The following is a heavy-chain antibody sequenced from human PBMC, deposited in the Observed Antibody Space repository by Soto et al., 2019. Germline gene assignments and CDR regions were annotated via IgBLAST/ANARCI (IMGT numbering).Heavy chain of an antibody. J-gene: IGHJ2*01. CDR2: IYYSGST. CDR1: GGSISSGGYY. D-gene: IGHD3-22*01. Sequence: QVQLQESGPGLVKPSQTLSLTCTVSGGSISSGGYYWSWIRQHPGKGLEWIGYIYYSGSTYYNPYIKSRVTLSVDTSKNQFSLKLSSVTAADTAVYYCARVTYYYDSSGYRYFDLWGRGTLVTVSS. V-gene: IGHV4-31*03. CDR3: ARVTYYYDSSGYRYFDL.